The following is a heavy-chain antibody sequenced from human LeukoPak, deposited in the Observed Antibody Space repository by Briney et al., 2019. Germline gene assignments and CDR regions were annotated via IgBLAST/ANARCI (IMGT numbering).Heavy chain of an antibody. CDR2: IYYSGST. V-gene: IGHV4-59*01. CDR1: GGSISSYY. CDR3: ARETLRGVYFDY. D-gene: IGHD3-10*01. Sequence: PSETLSLTCTVSGGSISSYYWSWIRQPPGKGLEWIGYIYYSGSTNYNPSLKSRVTISVDTSKNQFSLKLSSVTAADTAVYYCARETLRGVYFDYWGQGTLVTVSS. J-gene: IGHJ4*02.